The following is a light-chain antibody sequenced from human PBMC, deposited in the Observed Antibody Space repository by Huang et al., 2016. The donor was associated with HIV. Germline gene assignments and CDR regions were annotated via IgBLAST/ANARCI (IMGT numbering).Light chain of an antibody. J-gene: IGKJ5*01. CDR1: QSVNSY. CDR2: DAS. Sequence: ETVLTQSPATLSLSPGERATLSCRASQSVNSYLAWYQQKPGQTPMLLSLDASNRATGIPARFSGSGSRTDFTLTISSLEPEDFAVYFCQQRKYWPPITFGQGTRLEIK. V-gene: IGKV3-11*01. CDR3: QQRKYWPPIT.